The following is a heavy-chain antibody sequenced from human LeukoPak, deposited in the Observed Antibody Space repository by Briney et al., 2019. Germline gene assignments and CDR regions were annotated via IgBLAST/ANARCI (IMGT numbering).Heavy chain of an antibody. Sequence: GGSLRLSCAASGFTFSSYGMHWVRQAPGKGLEWVAVISYDGSNKYYADSVKGRFTISRDNSKNTLYLQMNSLRAEDTAVYYCARDPRSSGWFLFDYWGQGTLVTVSS. CDR1: GFTFSSYG. D-gene: IGHD6-19*01. CDR3: ARDPRSSGWFLFDY. CDR2: ISYDGSNK. J-gene: IGHJ4*02. V-gene: IGHV3-30*03.